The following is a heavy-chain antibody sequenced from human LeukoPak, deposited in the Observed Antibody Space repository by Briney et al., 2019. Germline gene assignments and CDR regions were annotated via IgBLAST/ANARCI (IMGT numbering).Heavy chain of an antibody. D-gene: IGHD6-19*01. CDR3: AKDLWSGSGWQFDY. Sequence: RTGGSLRLSCAASGFTFSSYSMNWVRQAPGKGLEWVSSISSSSSYIYYADSVKGRFTISRDNAKNSLYLQMNSLRAEDTAVYYCAKDLWSGSGWQFDYWGQGTLVTVSS. V-gene: IGHV3-21*04. CDR2: ISSSSSYI. CDR1: GFTFSSYS. J-gene: IGHJ4*02.